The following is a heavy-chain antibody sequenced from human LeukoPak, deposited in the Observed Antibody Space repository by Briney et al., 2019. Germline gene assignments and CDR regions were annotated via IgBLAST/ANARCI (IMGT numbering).Heavy chain of an antibody. CDR2: IIPIFGTA. V-gene: IGHV1-69*13. J-gene: IGHJ1*01. Sequence: GASVKVSCKASGGTFSSYATSWVRQAPGQGLEWMGGIIPIFGTANYAQKFQGRVTITADESTSTAYMELSSPRSEDTAVYYCALALGKLVRYFQHWGQGTLVTVSS. CDR1: GGTFSSYA. CDR3: ALALGKLVRYFQH. D-gene: IGHD6-6*01.